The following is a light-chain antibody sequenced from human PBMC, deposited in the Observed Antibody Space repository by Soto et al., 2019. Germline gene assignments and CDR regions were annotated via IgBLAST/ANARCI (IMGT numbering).Light chain of an antibody. CDR1: QSVGSN. CDR3: QQYNNWPPYT. J-gene: IGKJ2*01. Sequence: EIVMTQSPATLSMSPGERATLSCWASQSVGSNLAWYQQKPGQAPRLLIYGASTRATGIPARFSGSGSGTEFTLSISSLQSEDFAVYYCQQYNNWPPYTFGQGTKREIK. CDR2: GAS. V-gene: IGKV3-15*01.